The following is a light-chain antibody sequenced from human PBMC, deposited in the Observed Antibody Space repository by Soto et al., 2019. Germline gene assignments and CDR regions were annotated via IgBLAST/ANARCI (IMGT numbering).Light chain of an antibody. Sequence: QSVLTQPPSVSEAPRQRVTISCSGSSSNIGSNGVTWYQQLPGKAPKLLIYYDDLLPSGVSDRFSGSKSGTSASLAIRGLQSEDEADYYCAAWDSSLRAVVFGGGTKVTVL. J-gene: IGLJ2*01. CDR1: SSNIGSNG. V-gene: IGLV1-36*01. CDR2: YDD. CDR3: AAWDSSLRAVV.